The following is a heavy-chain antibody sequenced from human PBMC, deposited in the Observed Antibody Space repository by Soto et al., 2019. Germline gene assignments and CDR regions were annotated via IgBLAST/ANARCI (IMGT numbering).Heavy chain of an antibody. Sequence: GGSLRLSCAASGFTFSSYSMNWVRQAPGKGLEWVSSISSSSSYIYYADSVKGRFTISRDNAKNSLYLQMNSLRAEDTAVYYCARENDDSSGYHGGPLDYWGQGTLVTVSS. V-gene: IGHV3-21*01. CDR2: ISSSSSYI. CDR1: GFTFSSYS. J-gene: IGHJ4*02. D-gene: IGHD3-22*01. CDR3: ARENDDSSGYHGGPLDY.